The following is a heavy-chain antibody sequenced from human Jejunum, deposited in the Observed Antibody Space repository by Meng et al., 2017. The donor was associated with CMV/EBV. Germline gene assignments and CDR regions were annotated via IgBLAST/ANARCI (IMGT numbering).Heavy chain of an antibody. J-gene: IGHJ4*02. CDR2: IYWNDDK. D-gene: IGHD5-24*01. CDR1: LNANRVG. Sequence: LNANRVGVASTRQPPGTALEWIANIYWNDDKRYSPFLKSRLSITKDTSKNQVVLTMTNMDPVDTATYYCTRLEMVLVPPSILIDSWGQGTLVTVSS. CDR3: TRLEMVLVPPSILIDS. V-gene: IGHV2-5*01.